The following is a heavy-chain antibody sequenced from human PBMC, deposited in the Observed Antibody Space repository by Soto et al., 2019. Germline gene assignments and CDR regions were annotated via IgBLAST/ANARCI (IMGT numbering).Heavy chain of an antibody. CDR3: AKGGGYYYWFDP. CDR2: ISGSDSST. V-gene: IGHV3-23*01. J-gene: IGHJ5*02. D-gene: IGHD1-26*01. CDR1: GFTFSSYV. Sequence: EVQLLESGGGLVQPGGSLRLSCAASGFTFSSYVMRWVRQAPGKGLEWVSTISGSDSSTHYADSVRGRFTISRDNSKNPLYLQMNSLRAEDTAVYYCAKGGGYYYWFDPWGQGTLVTVSS.